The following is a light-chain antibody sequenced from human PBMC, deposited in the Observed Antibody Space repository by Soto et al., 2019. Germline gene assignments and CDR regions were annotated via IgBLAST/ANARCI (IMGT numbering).Light chain of an antibody. CDR3: QQYTGPPTT. CDR2: DAS. J-gene: IGKJ5*01. Sequence: DIQMTQSPSTLSASVGCRVTITCRASQSISSWLAWFQQKPGKAPKLLIYDASSLESGVPSRFSGSGSGTDFTLTITRLEPEDSAVYFCQQYTGPPTTCGQGKRRGIK. V-gene: IGKV1-5*01. CDR1: QSISSW.